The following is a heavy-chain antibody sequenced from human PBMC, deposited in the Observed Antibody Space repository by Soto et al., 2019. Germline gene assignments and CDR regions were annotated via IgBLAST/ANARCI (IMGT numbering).Heavy chain of an antibody. J-gene: IGHJ4*02. D-gene: IGHD1-26*01. CDR2: IYNSGRT. CDR1: GGSISSDYY. V-gene: IGHV4-30-4*02. Sequence: PSETLSLTCTVSGGSISSDYYWSWIRQPPGKGLEWIGYIYNSGRTYYNPSLKSRVTISVDTSRNQFSLKLSSVTAADTAVYYCAREAGARFDYWGQGTLVTVSS. CDR3: AREAGARFDY.